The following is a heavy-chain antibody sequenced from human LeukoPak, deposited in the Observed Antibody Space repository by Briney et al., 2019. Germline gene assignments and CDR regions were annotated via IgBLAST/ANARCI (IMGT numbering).Heavy chain of an antibody. J-gene: IGHJ4*02. CDR3: AREGEAFDY. D-gene: IGHD3-16*01. Sequence: PGGSLRLSCVASGFTFSSHIISWIRQAPGKGPEWVANMRQDGSEKFYADSVKGRFTISRDNAKNSQYLQMNSLRVDDTAVYYCAREGEAFDYWGQGTLVTVSS. V-gene: IGHV3-7*01. CDR2: MRQDGSEK. CDR1: GFTFSSHI.